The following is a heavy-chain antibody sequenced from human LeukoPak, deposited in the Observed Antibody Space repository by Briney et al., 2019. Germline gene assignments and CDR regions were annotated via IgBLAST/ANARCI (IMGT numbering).Heavy chain of an antibody. Sequence: SGGSLRLSCAASGFTFNTYAMSWVRQAPGKGLEWVSSISYSGDSTDYADSVKGRLIISRDNSKNTLGLQMNSLRAEDTAIYYCARGTLAGYFPGYWGRGTLVTVSS. CDR1: GFTFNTYA. CDR3: ARGTLAGYFPGY. J-gene: IGHJ4*02. V-gene: IGHV3-23*01. D-gene: IGHD6-19*01. CDR2: ISYSGDST.